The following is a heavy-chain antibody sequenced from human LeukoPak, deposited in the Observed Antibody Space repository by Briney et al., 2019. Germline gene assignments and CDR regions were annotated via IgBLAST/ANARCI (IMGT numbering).Heavy chain of an antibody. D-gene: IGHD3-3*01. V-gene: IGHV3-53*05. CDR2: IYSEEHGGST. J-gene: IGHJ6*03. Sequence: GGSLRLSCAASGFSVSGNYMSWVRQAPGKGLEWVSLIYSEEHGGSTYYGDSVKGRFTIFRDSSENALYLQMNSLRPEDTALYYCAKELGVTLRGYMDVWGKGTTVTVSS. CDR1: GFSVSGNY. CDR3: AKELGVTLRGYMDV.